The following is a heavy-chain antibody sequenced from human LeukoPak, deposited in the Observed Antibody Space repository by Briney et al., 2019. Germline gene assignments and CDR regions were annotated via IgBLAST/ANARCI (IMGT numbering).Heavy chain of an antibody. CDR3: AKDLGGSTDY. V-gene: IGHV3-23*01. CDR1: GFTFSSYS. J-gene: IGHJ4*02. CDR2: IRGST. D-gene: IGHD5-12*01. Sequence: GGSMRLSCAASGFTFSSYSMNWVRQAPGKGLEWVSLIRGSTYYADSVEGRFTISRDNSQNTLYLQMNSLRAEDTALYYCAKDLGGSTDYWGQGTLVTVSS.